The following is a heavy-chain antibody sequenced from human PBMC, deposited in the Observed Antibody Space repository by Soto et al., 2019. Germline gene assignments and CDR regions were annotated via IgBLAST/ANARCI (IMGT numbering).Heavy chain of an antibody. J-gene: IGHJ6*02. V-gene: IGHV3-33*01. Sequence: QVQLVESGGGVVQPGRSLRLSCAASGFTFSSYGMHWVRQAPGKGLEWVAVIWYDGSNKYYADSVKGRFTISRDNSKNTMSRQMNSLRAEDTAVYYCARARSIYCTKGGCYNYYYYGMDVWGQGTTVTVSS. CDR3: ARARSIYCTKGGCYNYYYYGMDV. CDR1: GFTFSSYG. CDR2: IWYDGSNK. D-gene: IGHD2-8*01.